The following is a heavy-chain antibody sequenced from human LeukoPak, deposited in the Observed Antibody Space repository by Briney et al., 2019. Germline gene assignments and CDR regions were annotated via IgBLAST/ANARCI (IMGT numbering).Heavy chain of an antibody. CDR2: VDHSGST. Sequence: SEPLSLTCAVDGGSFSVYYWGWIRHPPGKVRDWIGEVDHSGSTHDTPCLKRRVSISVDTSKSQFSLKLSSVTAADTAVYYCARGRGRRGVGPYYYYGMDVWGQGTTVTVSS. D-gene: IGHD2-8*02. CDR3: ARGRGRRGVGPYYYYGMDV. J-gene: IGHJ6*02. V-gene: IGHV4-34*01. CDR1: GGSFSVYY.